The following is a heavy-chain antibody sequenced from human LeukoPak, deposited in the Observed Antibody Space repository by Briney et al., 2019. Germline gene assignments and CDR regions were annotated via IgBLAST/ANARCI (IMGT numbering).Heavy chain of an antibody. CDR1: GGTFSSYA. V-gene: IGHV1-69*05. D-gene: IGHD3-16*01. Sequence: SVKVSSKASGGTFSSYAISWVRQAPGQGLEWMGRIIPIFGTANYAQKFQGRATITTDESTSTAYMELSSLRSEDTAVYYCARDPRGMTHPDYWGQGTLVTVSS. CDR2: IIPIFGTA. CDR3: ARDPRGMTHPDY. J-gene: IGHJ4*02.